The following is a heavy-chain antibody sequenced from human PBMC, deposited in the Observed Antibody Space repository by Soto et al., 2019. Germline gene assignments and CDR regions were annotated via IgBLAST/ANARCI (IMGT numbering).Heavy chain of an antibody. CDR3: ASILFYL. J-gene: IGHJ4*02. CDR2: INHSGST. CDR1: GGSFSGYY. D-gene: IGHD3-9*01. V-gene: IGHV4-34*01. Sequence: QVQLQQWGAGLLKPSETLSLSCAVYGGSFSGYYWSWIRQPPGKGLEWIGEINHSGSTNYNPSLKGRVTISVDTSKNQFSLRLSSVAAADTAVYYCASILFYLWGQGTLVTVSS.